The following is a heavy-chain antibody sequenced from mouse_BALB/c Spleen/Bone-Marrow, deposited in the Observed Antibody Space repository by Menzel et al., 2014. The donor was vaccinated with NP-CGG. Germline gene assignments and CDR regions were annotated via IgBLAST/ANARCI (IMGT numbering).Heavy chain of an antibody. CDR1: GYSFTSYW. CDR2: IDPSDSET. V-gene: IGHV1S126*01. Sequence: VKVVESGPQLVRPGASVKISCKASGYSFTSYWMHWVKQRPGQGLEWIGMIDPSDSETRLNQKFKDKATLTVDKSSSTAYMQLSSPTSEDSAVYYCASQTDGNPFAYWGQGTLVTVSA. D-gene: IGHD2-1*01. J-gene: IGHJ3*01. CDR3: ASQTDGNPFAY.